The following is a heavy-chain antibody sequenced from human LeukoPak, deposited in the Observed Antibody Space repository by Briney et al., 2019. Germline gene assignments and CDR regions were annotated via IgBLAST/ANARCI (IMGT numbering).Heavy chain of an antibody. CDR3: AKDNRPRGAAHSDY. Sequence: PGGSLRLSCAASGFTFSSYAMSWVRQAPGKGLEWVSAISGSGGSTYYADSVKGRFTISRDNSKNTLYLQMNSLRVEDTAVYYCAKDNRPRGAAHSDYWGQGTLVTVSS. D-gene: IGHD3-10*01. CDR2: ISGSGGST. V-gene: IGHV3-23*01. J-gene: IGHJ4*02. CDR1: GFTFSSYA.